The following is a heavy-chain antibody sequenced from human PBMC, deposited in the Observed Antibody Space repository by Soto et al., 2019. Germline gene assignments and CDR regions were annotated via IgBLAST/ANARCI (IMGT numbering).Heavy chain of an antibody. Sequence: PSETLSLTCSVPGGSISSYYWTWIRQPPGKGLEWIGYIYYSGSTNYNPSLQSRVTISLDTSSNQFSLNLISVTAADTAVYYCARGSEFFDYWGQGTLVTVSS. J-gene: IGHJ4*02. D-gene: IGHD3-10*01. CDR2: IYYSGST. CDR3: ARGSEFFDY. CDR1: GGSISSYY. V-gene: IGHV4-59*08.